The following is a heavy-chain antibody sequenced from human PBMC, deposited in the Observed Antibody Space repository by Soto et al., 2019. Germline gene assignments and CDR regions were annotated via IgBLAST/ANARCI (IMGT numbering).Heavy chain of an antibody. CDR2: VNEDGSEG. CDR3: ARGKRQLVLAYYDYYGMDV. Sequence: EVQLVESGGGLVQPGGSLRLSCAASGFTFSSYYMSWVRQAQGKGLEWVANVNEDGSEGYYVDSVKGRFTVSRDNAKNSLYLQMNSLRAEDTAVYYCARGKRQLVLAYYDYYGMDVWGQGTTVTVSS. D-gene: IGHD6-6*01. J-gene: IGHJ6*02. V-gene: IGHV3-7*01. CDR1: GFTFSSYY.